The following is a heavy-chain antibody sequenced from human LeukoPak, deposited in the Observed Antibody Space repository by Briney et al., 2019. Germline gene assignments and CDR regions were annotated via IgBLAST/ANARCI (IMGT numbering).Heavy chain of an antibody. V-gene: IGHV3-30*02. CDR3: AKGRVGHSPGYYYGNDAFDI. D-gene: IGHD3-22*01. J-gene: IGHJ3*02. Sequence: GGSLRLSCAASGFTFSNYGMHWVRQAPGKGLEWVAFIHYDGSNKYYADSVKGRFTISRDNSKNTLYLQMNSLRAEDTAVYYCAKGRVGHSPGYYYGNDAFDIWGQGTMVTVSS. CDR1: GFTFSNYG. CDR2: IHYDGSNK.